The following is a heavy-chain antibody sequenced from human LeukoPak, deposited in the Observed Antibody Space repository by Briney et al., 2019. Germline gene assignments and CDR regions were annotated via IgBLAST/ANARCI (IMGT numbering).Heavy chain of an antibody. CDR3: ARAGGALFDY. J-gene: IGHJ4*02. CDR2: INHSGST. Sequence: SETLSLTCAVYGGSFSGYYWSWIRQPPGKGLEWIGEINHSGSTNYNPSLKSRVTISVDTSKNQFSLKLSSVTAADTAVYYCARAGGALFDYWGQGTLVTVSP. CDR1: GGSFSGYY. D-gene: IGHD3-16*01. V-gene: IGHV4-34*01.